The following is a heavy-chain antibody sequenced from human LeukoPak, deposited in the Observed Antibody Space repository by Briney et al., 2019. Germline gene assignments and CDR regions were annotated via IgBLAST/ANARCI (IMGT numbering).Heavy chain of an antibody. CDR1: GFTFSSYA. Sequence: PGRSLRLSCAASGFTFSSYAMHWVRQAPGKGLEWVAVISYDGSNKYYADSVKGRFTISRDNSKNTLYLQMNSLRAEDTAVYYCARDRQWLVPVQYFDYWGQGTLVTVSS. CDR2: ISYDGSNK. D-gene: IGHD6-19*01. CDR3: ARDRQWLVPVQYFDY. V-gene: IGHV3-30-3*01. J-gene: IGHJ4*02.